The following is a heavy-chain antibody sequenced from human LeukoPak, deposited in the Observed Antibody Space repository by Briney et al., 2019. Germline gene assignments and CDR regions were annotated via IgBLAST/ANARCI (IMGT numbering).Heavy chain of an antibody. CDR2: ISGGGSGT. V-gene: IGHV3-23*01. CDR3: AKAVGSSGCFSRDAFDI. Sequence: GGSLRLSYAPSGFTFSSYAMSWVRQAPGKGLEWVAVISGGGSGTYYADSVRGRFTISRDNSKNTVYLQMNSLRAEDTAIYYCAKAVGSSGCFSRDAFDIWGQGTMVTVSS. D-gene: IGHD3-22*01. J-gene: IGHJ3*02. CDR1: GFTFSSYA.